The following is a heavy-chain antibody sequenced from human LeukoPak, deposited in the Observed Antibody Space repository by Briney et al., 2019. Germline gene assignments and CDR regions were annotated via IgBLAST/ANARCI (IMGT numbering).Heavy chain of an antibody. Sequence: GGSLRLSCAASGFTFSSYAMSWVRQAPGKGLEWVTFIQNDGSDKYYAASVKGRFTISRDNSKNTLYLQMNSLRAEDTAVYYCAKGPGVMVRGVSGPYGMDVWGQGTTVTVSS. CDR2: IQNDGSDK. D-gene: IGHD3-10*01. CDR1: GFTFSSYA. CDR3: AKGPGVMVRGVSGPYGMDV. J-gene: IGHJ6*02. V-gene: IGHV3-30*02.